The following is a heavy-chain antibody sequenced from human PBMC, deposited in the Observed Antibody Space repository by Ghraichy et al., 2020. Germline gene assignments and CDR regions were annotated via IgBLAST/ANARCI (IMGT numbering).Heavy chain of an antibody. CDR1: GFTFSSYW. Sequence: LSLTCAASGFTFSSYWMSWVRQAPGKGLEWVANIKQDGSEKYYVDSVKGRFTISRDNAKNSLYLQMNSLRAEDTAVYYCARERYNWKYFDYWGQGTLVTVSS. V-gene: IGHV3-7*01. CDR2: IKQDGSEK. D-gene: IGHD1-1*01. J-gene: IGHJ4*02. CDR3: ARERYNWKYFDY.